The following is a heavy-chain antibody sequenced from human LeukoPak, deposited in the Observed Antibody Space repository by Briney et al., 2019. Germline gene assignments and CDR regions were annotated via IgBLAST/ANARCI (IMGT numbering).Heavy chain of an antibody. Sequence: PSETLSLTCAVSGVSISSSNWWSWVRQPPGQGLEWIGSIYYSGSTYYNPSLKSRVTISVDTSKNQFSLKLSSVTAADTAVYYCATREPGSNGRAEDDAFDIWGQGTMVTVSS. CDR1: GVSISSSNW. CDR3: ATREPGSNGRAEDDAFDI. V-gene: IGHV4-39*01. J-gene: IGHJ3*02. D-gene: IGHD2-8*01. CDR2: IYYSGST.